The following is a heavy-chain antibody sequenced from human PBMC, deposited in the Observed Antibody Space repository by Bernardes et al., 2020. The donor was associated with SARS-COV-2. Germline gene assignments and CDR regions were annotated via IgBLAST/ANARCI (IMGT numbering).Heavy chain of an antibody. Sequence: ASVKVSCKASGYTFTTSGISWVRQAPGQGLEWMGWISAYNGNTNYAQKVQDRVTMTTDTSTNTAYMELRSLRSDDTAVYYCARVDLVIFGVVIIPHYYYYGMDVWGQGTAVTVSS. CDR1: GYTFTTSG. J-gene: IGHJ6*02. CDR3: ARVDLVIFGVVIIPHYYYYGMDV. D-gene: IGHD3-3*01. V-gene: IGHV1-18*01. CDR2: ISAYNGNT.